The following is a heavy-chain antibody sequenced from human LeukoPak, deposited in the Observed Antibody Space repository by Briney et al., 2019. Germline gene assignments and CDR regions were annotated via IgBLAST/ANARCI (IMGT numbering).Heavy chain of an antibody. CDR3: AKAGYCSGGSCYRGFDY. V-gene: IGHV3-23*01. D-gene: IGHD2-15*01. CDR2: ISGSGAGT. Sequence: GGSLRLSCAASGFTFSSYSMNWVRQAPGKGLEWVSAISGSGAGTHYADSVQGRFTISRDNSKNTLYLQMNSLRAEDTAVYYCAKAGYCSGGSCYRGFDYWGQGTLVTVSS. J-gene: IGHJ4*02. CDR1: GFTFSSYS.